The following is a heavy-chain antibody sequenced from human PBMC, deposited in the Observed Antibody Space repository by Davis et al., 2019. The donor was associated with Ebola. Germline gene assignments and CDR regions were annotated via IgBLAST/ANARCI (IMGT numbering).Heavy chain of an antibody. CDR3: ARSGISRRGVYFNL. CDR2: IYSDGST. Sequence: GESLKISCAASGFSVSDDWMSWVRQARGKGLEWVTIIYSDGSTYNRDSVKGRFTIYRDNSKNTLYLQMDSLRGEDTAVYYCARSGISRRGVYFNLWGRGTLVTVSS. CDR1: GFSVSDDW. V-gene: IGHV3-66*02. D-gene: IGHD2-15*01. J-gene: IGHJ2*01.